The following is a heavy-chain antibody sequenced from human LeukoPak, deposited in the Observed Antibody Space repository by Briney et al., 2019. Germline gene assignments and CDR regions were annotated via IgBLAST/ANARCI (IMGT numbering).Heavy chain of an antibody. CDR2: IGSSGGGT. V-gene: IGHV3-23*01. CDR3: AKIHQNRVVVGAKGAFDI. CDR1: GLTFNNYA. Sequence: QPGGSLRLSCEASGLTFNNYAMRWVRQSSGEGLEWVSGIGSSGGGTYYADSVKGRFTISRDTSKDTVYLQMDSLRAEDTAIYYCAKIHQNRVVVGAKGAFDIWGQGTVVTVTS. D-gene: IGHD2-15*01. J-gene: IGHJ3*02.